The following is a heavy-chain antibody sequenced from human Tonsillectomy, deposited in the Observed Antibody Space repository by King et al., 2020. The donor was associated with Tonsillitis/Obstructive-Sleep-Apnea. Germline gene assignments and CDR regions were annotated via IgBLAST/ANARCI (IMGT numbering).Heavy chain of an antibody. V-gene: IGHV3-23*04. CDR3: AKAMVQGIIITIFDY. J-gene: IGHJ4*02. Sequence: VQLVESGGALVQPGGSLRLSCAASGITFSSYAMSWVRQAPGKGLEWVVTISGGCCGTYFADAVKGRFTSSRDNSKNTLYLQMNSLRAEDTAVYYCAKAMVQGIIITIFDYWGQGTLVTVSS. CDR2: ISGGCCGT. D-gene: IGHD3-10*01. CDR1: GITFSSYA.